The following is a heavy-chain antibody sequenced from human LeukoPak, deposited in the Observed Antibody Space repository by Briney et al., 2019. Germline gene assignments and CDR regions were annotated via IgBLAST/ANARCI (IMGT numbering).Heavy chain of an antibody. Sequence: PSETLSLTCAVYGGSFSGYYWSWIRQPPGKGLEWIGEINHSGSTNYNPSLKSRVTISVDTSKNQFSLKLSSVTAADTAVYYCARRRSYGSGRSWFDPWGQGTLVTVSS. V-gene: IGHV4-34*01. CDR1: GGSFSGYY. CDR2: INHSGST. D-gene: IGHD3-10*01. CDR3: ARRRSYGSGRSWFDP. J-gene: IGHJ5*02.